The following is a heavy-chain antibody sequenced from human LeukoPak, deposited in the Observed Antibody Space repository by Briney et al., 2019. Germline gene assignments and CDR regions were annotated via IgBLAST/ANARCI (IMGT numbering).Heavy chain of an antibody. CDR2: ISETGGGT. CDR3: AKNYYASTGYDY. D-gene: IGHD3-22*01. Sequence: GGSLRLSCAASGFIFNSNAMTWVRQAPGKGLEWVSAISETGGGTYYADSVKGRFTITRDNSRNTLYLQMNSLRAEDTALYYCAKNYYASTGYDYWGQGTLVTVSS. V-gene: IGHV3-23*01. CDR1: GFIFNSNA. J-gene: IGHJ4*02.